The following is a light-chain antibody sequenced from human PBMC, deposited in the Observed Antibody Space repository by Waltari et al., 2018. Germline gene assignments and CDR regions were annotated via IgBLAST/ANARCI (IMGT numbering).Light chain of an antibody. V-gene: IGKV3-15*01. CDR2: DAS. CDR1: RAIGNN. J-gene: IGKJ2*01. Sequence: EIVMTQSPATLFVSPGGGATLSCRASRAIGNNVAWYQQKPGQPLRLLIFDASTRATGIPARFSGSWSGTEFTLTISSLQSEDSAVYFCQQFNTLYSFGQGTKLEIK. CDR3: QQFNTLYS.